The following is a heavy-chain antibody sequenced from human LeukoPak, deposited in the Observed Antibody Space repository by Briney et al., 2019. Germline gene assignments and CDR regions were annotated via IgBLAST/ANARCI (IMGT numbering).Heavy chain of an antibody. D-gene: IGHD3-16*02. V-gene: IGHV1-2*02. J-gene: IGHJ4*02. CDR2: INPNSGGT. Sequence: GASVKVSCKASGYTFTGYYMHWVRQAPGQGLEWMGWINPNSGGTNYAQKFQGRVTMTRDTSISTAYMELSRLRSDDTAVYYCARDSGHLAAYDYVWGSYRHEFDYWGQGTLVTVSS. CDR1: GYTFTGYY. CDR3: ARDSGHLAAYDYVWGSYRHEFDY.